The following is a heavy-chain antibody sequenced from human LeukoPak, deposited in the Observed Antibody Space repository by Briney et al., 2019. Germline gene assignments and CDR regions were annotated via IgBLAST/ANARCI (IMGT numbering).Heavy chain of an antibody. CDR1: GFTFSRYW. CDR2: IKQDGSTE. J-gene: IGHJ4*02. D-gene: IGHD6-6*01. V-gene: IGHV3-7*04. Sequence: GGSLRLSCAASGFTFSRYWMNWVRQAPGKGLEWVANIKQDGSTEYYVDSVKGRFTISRDNAKNSLFLQMNSLRAEDTAVYYCAGDISSSGGLEYWGQGTLVTVSS. CDR3: AGDISSSGGLEY.